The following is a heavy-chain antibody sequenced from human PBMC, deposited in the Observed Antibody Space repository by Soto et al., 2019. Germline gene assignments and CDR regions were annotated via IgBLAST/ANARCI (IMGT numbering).Heavy chain of an antibody. CDR2: ISYDGSNT. D-gene: IGHD6-6*01. CDR3: ARVESRSYLGAFDN. V-gene: IGHV3-30-3*01. Sequence: QVQLVESGGGVVQPGRSLRLSCAASGFTFSSYAMHWFRQAPGKGLEWVAVISYDGSNTYYADSVKGRFTISRDNSKNTLYLEMTSLSADDTAVYYCARVESRSYLGAFDNWGQGTLVTVSS. J-gene: IGHJ4*02. CDR1: GFTFSSYA.